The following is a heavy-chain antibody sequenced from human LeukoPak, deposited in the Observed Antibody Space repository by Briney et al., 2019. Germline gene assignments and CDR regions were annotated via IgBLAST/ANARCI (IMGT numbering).Heavy chain of an antibody. D-gene: IGHD2-2*01. V-gene: IGHV4-34*01. CDR3: ARGGGFVVVPAAPYDAFDI. CDR2: INHSGST. J-gene: IGHJ3*02. CDR1: GGSFSGYY. Sequence: SETLSLTCAVYGGSFSGYYWSWIRQPPGKGLEWIGEINHSGSTNYNPSLKSRVTISVDTSKNQFSLKLSSVTAADTAVYYCARGGGFVVVPAAPYDAFDIWGQGTMVTVSS.